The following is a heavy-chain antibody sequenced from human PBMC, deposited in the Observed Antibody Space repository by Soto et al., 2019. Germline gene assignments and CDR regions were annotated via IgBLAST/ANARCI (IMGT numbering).Heavy chain of an antibody. V-gene: IGHV4-38-2*02. CDR1: NYSINSGFF. Sequence: SETLSLTCSVSNYSINSGFFWGWIRQPPGKGLEWTGSIFHTGDTYYNPSLKSRITMSVDTSRNQFSLKLTSLTAADTAVYYCARDTNSLDPWGQGTLVTVSS. D-gene: IGHD3-16*01. CDR3: ARDTNSLDP. CDR2: IFHTGDT. J-gene: IGHJ5*02.